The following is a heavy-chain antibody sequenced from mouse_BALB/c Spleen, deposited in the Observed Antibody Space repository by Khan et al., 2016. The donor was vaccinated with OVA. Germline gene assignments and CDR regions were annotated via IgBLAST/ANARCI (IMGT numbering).Heavy chain of an antibody. CDR1: GYTFTDYY. Sequence: QVQLQQSGAELARPGASVKLSCKASGYTFTDYYINWVKQRTGQGLEWIGEISPGSGDTYYNERFKGKATLNADKSSSKAYMQLSSLTSEASAFYVCARRNYFGYTFAYWGQGTLVTVSA. D-gene: IGHD1-2*01. J-gene: IGHJ3*01. CDR2: ISPGSGDT. CDR3: ARRNYFGYTFAY. V-gene: IGHV1-77*01.